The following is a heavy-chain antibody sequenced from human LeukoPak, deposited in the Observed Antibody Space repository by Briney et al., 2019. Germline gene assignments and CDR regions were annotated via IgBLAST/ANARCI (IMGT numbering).Heavy chain of an antibody. CDR1: GYTFTGCY. CDR3: ARDWRWLQLTYKYYYYYLDV. CDR2: INPNSGGT. D-gene: IGHD5-24*01. J-gene: IGHJ6*03. V-gene: IGHV1-2*02. Sequence: GASVKVSCKASGYTFTGCYMHWVRQAPGQGLEWMGWINPNSGGTNYAQKFQGRVTMTRDTSISTAYMELSRLRSDDTAVYYCARDWRWLQLTYKYYYYYLDVWGKGTKVSVSS.